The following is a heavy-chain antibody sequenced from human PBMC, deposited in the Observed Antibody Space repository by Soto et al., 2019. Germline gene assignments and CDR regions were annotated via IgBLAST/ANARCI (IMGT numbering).Heavy chain of an antibody. D-gene: IGHD3-3*01. V-gene: IGHV1-18*01. Sequence: QVHLVQSGAEVEKPGASVKVSCKASGYTFTDYGISCVRQAPGQGLQWMGWITAFNGNTKYAQQFQGRVTMTTDTATSTAYMELRSLESDDTAVYYCARISQSDFWSGYYYFFDYWGQGTLVTVSS. J-gene: IGHJ4*02. CDR1: GYTFTDYG. CDR3: ARISQSDFWSGYYYFFDY. CDR2: ITAFNGNT.